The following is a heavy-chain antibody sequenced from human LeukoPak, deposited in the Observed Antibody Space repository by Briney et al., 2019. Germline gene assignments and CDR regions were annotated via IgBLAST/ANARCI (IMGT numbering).Heavy chain of an antibody. D-gene: IGHD2-8*01. Sequence: GGSLRLSCTASGFAFSNYTMNWVRQAPGKGLEWVSGISGFNTYYADSVRGRFTISRDNSRNVMYLQMNGLRAEDTAIYYCAKDVCTSPRCLLYFDSWGQGTPVTVSS. J-gene: IGHJ4*02. CDR3: AKDVCTSPRCLLYFDS. V-gene: IGHV3-23*01. CDR1: GFAFSNYT. CDR2: ISGFNT.